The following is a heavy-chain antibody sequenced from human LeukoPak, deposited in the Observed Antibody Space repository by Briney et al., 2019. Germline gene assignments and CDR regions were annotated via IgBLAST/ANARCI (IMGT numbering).Heavy chain of an antibody. V-gene: IGHV3-30*02. CDR1: GFTFISYG. D-gene: IGHD5-12*01. J-gene: IGHJ6*03. CDR2: IRYDGSNK. CDR3: GKDTVKVTTIRRVPHYMDV. Sequence: GGSLRLSCAASGFTFISYGMHWVRQAPGKGLEWVTFIRYDGSNKYYADSVKGRFIISRDNSKNTLYLQMNSLRAEDTAVYYCGKDTVKVTTIRRVPHYMDVWGKGTTVTISS.